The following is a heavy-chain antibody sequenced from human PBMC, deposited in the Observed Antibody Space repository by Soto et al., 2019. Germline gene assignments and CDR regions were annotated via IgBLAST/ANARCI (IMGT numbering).Heavy chain of an antibody. V-gene: IGHV1-69*13. CDR3: ARFRGYSYGFWFDP. D-gene: IGHD5-18*01. CDR2: IIPIFGTA. J-gene: IGHJ5*02. CDR1: GGTFSSYA. Sequence: SVKVSCKASGGTFSSYAISWVRQAPGQGLEWMGGIIPIFGTANYAQKFQGRVTITADEATSTAYMELSSLRSEDTAVYYCARFRGYSYGFWFDPWGQGTLVTVSS.